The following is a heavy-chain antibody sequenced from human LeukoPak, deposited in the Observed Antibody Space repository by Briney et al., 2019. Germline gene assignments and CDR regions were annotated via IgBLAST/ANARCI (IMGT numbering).Heavy chain of an antibody. CDR2: ISGSDDGT. CDR1: GFTLSTYA. CDR3: AKSPVPSCRGSFCYPFDY. J-gene: IGHJ4*02. V-gene: IGHV3-23*01. Sequence: GGSLRLSCAASGFTLSTYAMSWVRQTPGKGLEWVSAISGSDDGTYYADSVKGRFTISRDNSRNTLYLQMNTLRAEDTAVYFCAKSPVPSCRGSFCYPFDYWGQGNLVTVSS. D-gene: IGHD2-15*01.